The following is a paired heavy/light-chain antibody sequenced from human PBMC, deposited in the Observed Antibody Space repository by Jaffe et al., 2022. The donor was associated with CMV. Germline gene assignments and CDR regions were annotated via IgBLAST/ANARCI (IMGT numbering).Heavy chain of an antibody. CDR1: GGSINNYH. V-gene: IGHV4-59*01. D-gene: IGHD3-9*01. CDR3: ARARDWVSYWYLDT. CDR2: ISYSGNT. Sequence: QVQLQESGPGLVKPSETLSLTCTVSGGSINNYHWTWIRQPPGKGLEWIGYISYSGNTNYNPSLKSRVTISVDTSKNQFSLKVSSVTAADTAVYYCARARDWVSYWYLDTWGRGTLVSVSS. J-gene: IGHJ2*01.
Light chain of an antibody. V-gene: IGKV1-39*01. CDR2: AAS. CDR3: QQSYSTPTWT. CDR1: QRISSY. J-gene: IGKJ1*01. Sequence: DIQMTQSPSSLSASVGDRVTIACRASQRISSYLNWYQQKPGKAPELLIYAASTLQTGVPSRFSGGGSGTDFTLTISSLQPEDFATYYCQQSYSTPTWTFGQGTMVDI.